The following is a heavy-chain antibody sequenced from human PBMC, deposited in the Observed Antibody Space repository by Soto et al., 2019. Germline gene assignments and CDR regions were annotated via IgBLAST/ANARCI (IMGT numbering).Heavy chain of an antibody. J-gene: IGHJ4*02. Sequence: ASVKVSCKASGYTFTSYDINWVRQATGQGLEWMGWMNPNSGNTGYAQKFQGRVTMTRNTSISTAYMELSSLGSEDTAVYYCARCPRYSYGPYYFDYWGQGTLVTVSS. CDR2: MNPNSGNT. CDR3: ARCPRYSYGPYYFDY. V-gene: IGHV1-8*01. CDR1: GYTFTSYD. D-gene: IGHD5-18*01.